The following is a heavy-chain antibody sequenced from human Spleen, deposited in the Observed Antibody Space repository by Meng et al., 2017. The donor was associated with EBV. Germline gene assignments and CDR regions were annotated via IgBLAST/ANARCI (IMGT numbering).Heavy chain of an antibody. CDR2: INPSNGGT. V-gene: IGHV1-46*01. D-gene: IGHD5-12*01. CDR3: ARDKSGYDPGTFRY. Sequence: HFGGVMKKPGSVCKGPCKASGGNFSSFVINLVRTDSGQGREWRGIINPSNGGTSSAQQFQGRVTMTRDTSTSTVYMELSSLRSEDTAVYYCARDKSGYDPGTFRYWGQGTLVTVSS. J-gene: IGHJ4*02. CDR1: GGNFSSFV.